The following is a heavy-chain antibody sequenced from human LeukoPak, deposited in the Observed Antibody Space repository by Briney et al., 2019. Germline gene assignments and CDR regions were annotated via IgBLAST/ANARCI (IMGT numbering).Heavy chain of an antibody. CDR3: AREEPAADY. Sequence: PSETLSLTCTGSGDSISSYYWSWIRQPPGKGLEWIGYIYYSGSTYYNPSLKSRVTISVDTSKNQFSLKLSSVTAADTAVYYCAREEPAADYWGQGTLVTVSS. V-gene: IGHV4-4*08. CDR1: GDSISSYY. CDR2: IYYSGST. D-gene: IGHD2-2*01. J-gene: IGHJ4*02.